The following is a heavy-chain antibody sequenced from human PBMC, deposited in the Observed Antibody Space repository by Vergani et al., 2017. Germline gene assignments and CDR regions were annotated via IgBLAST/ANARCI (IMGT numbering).Heavy chain of an antibody. CDR1: VGTFSSYA. CDR2: IIPLLGIA. V-gene: IGHV1-69*04. Sequence: QVQLVQSGAEVKKPGSSVKVSCKASVGTFSSYALSWVRQAPGQRLEWMGRIIPLLGIANYAQKFQGRVTITADKSTSTAYMERSSLRSEDTAVYYCARDGPGGDSTTLLWYYYYGMDVWGQGTTVTVSS. CDR3: ARDGPGGDSTTLLWYYYYGMDV. J-gene: IGHJ6*02. D-gene: IGHD2-21*02.